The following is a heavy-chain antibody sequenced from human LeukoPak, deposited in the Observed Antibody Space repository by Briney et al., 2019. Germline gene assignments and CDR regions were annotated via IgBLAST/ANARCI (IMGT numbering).Heavy chain of an antibody. Sequence: ASVKVSCKASGYTFTSYGISWVRQAPGQGLEWMGWISAYNGNTNYAQKLQGRVTMTRDTSTSTVYMELSSLRSEDTAVYYCARDRVLYGSGSYYDYWGQGTLVTVSS. J-gene: IGHJ4*02. CDR3: ARDRVLYGSGSYYDY. CDR1: GYTFTSYG. V-gene: IGHV1-18*01. D-gene: IGHD3-10*01. CDR2: ISAYNGNT.